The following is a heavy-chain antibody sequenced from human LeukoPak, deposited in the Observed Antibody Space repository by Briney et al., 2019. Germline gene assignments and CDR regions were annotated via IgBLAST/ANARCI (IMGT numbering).Heavy chain of an antibody. CDR2: ISYDGSNK. J-gene: IGHJ4*02. Sequence: GGSLRLSCAASGFTFSSYGMHWVRQAPGKGLEWVAVISYDGSNKYYADSVKGRFTITRDNSKNTLYLQMNSLRAEDTAVYYCAKIGYFDWLLWEDFDYWGQGTLVTVSS. V-gene: IGHV3-30*18. D-gene: IGHD3-9*01. CDR1: GFTFSSYG. CDR3: AKIGYFDWLLWEDFDY.